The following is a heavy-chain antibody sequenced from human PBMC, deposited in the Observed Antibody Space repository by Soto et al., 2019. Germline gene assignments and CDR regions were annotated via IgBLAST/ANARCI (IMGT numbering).Heavy chain of an antibody. CDR1: GFSFGSSW. V-gene: IGHV3-7*05. Sequence: EVRLVESGGGLVQPGGSLRLSCVASGFSFGSSWMTWVRQAPGKGLEWVANIKKDGSQISYLDSVRGRFTISRDNAKNSLYLQMNSLRAEDTALYYCARDVSPGSSSLYLDAFDIWGQGTMVTVSS. D-gene: IGHD6-13*01. CDR2: IKKDGSQI. J-gene: IGHJ3*02. CDR3: ARDVSPGSSSLYLDAFDI.